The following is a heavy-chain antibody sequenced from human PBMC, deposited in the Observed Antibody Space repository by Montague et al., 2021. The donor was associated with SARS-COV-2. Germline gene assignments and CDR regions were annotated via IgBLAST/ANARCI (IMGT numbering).Heavy chain of an antibody. CDR2: INHSGSA. V-gene: IGHV4-34*01. Sequence: SETLSLTCAVYGGSFSGYYWNWVRQPPGKGLEWVWEINHSGSANYNPSLKRRVTISVDTSKNQFSLTLNSVTAADTAVYYCAGLGEGVVRAPILGVGTYYSYGYMDVWGQGATVTVSS. J-gene: IGHJ6*03. CDR1: GGSFSGYY. D-gene: IGHD2-2*02. CDR3: AGLGEGVVRAPILGVGTYYSYGYMDV.